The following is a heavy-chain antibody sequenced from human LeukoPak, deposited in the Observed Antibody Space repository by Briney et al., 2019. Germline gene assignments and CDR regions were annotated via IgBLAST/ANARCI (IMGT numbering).Heavy chain of an antibody. CDR2: ISSSSTHI. CDR1: GFTFSTYS. Sequence: GGSLRLSCAASGFTFSTYSMNWVRQAPGKGLEWVSSISSSSTHIYYADSVRGRFTISRDNAKNSVSLQMDSLRAEDTAVYYCARPGIAAALPDYWGQGTLVTVSS. D-gene: IGHD6-13*01. V-gene: IGHV3-21*01. J-gene: IGHJ4*02. CDR3: ARPGIAAALPDY.